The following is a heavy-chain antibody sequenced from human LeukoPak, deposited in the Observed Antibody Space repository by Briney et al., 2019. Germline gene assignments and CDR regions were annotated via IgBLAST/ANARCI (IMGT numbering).Heavy chain of an antibody. CDR3: AKAPHDILTGYYIF. V-gene: IGHV3-23*01. CDR2: ISDSGGNT. J-gene: IGHJ4*02. Sequence: TGGSLRLSCAVSGITLSNYGMSWVRQAPGKGLEWVAGISDSGGNTKYADSVKGRFTISRDNPKNTLYLQMNSLRAEDTAVYYCAKAPHDILTGYYIFWGQGTLVTVSS. CDR1: GITLSNYG. D-gene: IGHD3-9*01.